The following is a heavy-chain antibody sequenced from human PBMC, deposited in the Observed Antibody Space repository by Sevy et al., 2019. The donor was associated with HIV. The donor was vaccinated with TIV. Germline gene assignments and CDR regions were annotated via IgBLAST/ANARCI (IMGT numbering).Heavy chain of an antibody. V-gene: IGHV3-30-3*01. CDR3: SRARSSSRGYLDY. Sequence: GGSLRLSCAASGFTFSSYAMHWVRQAPGKGLEWVAVISYDGSNKYYADSVKGRFTISRDNSKNTLYLQMNSLRAEDTAVYYCSRARSSSRGYLDYWGQGTLVTVSS. D-gene: IGHD6-6*01. CDR2: ISYDGSNK. J-gene: IGHJ4*02. CDR1: GFTFSSYA.